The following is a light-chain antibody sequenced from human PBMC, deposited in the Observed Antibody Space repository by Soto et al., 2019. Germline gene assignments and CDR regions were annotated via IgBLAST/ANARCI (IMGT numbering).Light chain of an antibody. CDR3: QQYNNWPIT. V-gene: IGKV3-15*01. CDR1: QSVSIN. Sequence: EIVMTQSPATLSVSPGERATLSCRASQSVSINLAWYQQKPGQAPRLLIYGASTRATGIPARFSGSGSGTEFTLTISSLQSEDFAVYYCQQYNNWPITFGQGTRLE. CDR2: GAS. J-gene: IGKJ5*01.